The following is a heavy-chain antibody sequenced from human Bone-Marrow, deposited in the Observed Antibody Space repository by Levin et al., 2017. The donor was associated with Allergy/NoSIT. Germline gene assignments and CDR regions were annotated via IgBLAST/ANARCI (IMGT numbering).Heavy chain of an antibody. CDR2: ISGSGGST. V-gene: IGHV3-23*01. CDR3: AKDFPSSSWYSGGWGY. D-gene: IGHD6-13*01. J-gene: IGHJ4*02. CDR1: GFTFSSYA. Sequence: GGSLRLSCAASGFTFSSYAMSWVRQAPGKGLEWVSAISGSGGSTYYADSVKGRFTISRDNSKNTLYLQMNSLRAEDTAVYYCAKDFPSSSWYSGGWGYWGQGTLVTVSS.